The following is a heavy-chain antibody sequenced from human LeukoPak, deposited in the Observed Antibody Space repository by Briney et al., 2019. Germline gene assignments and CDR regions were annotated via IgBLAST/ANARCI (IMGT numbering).Heavy chain of an antibody. J-gene: IGHJ5*02. Sequence: GGSLRLSCAASGFTFSNAWMSWVRQAPGKGLEWVGRIKSKTDGGTTDYAAPVKGRFTISRDDSKNTLYLQMNSLKTEDTAVYYCTTGVLGLKQLVRPWGQGTLVTVSS. CDR2: IKSKTDGGTT. CDR1: GFTFSNAW. V-gene: IGHV3-15*01. CDR3: TTGVLGLKQLVRP. D-gene: IGHD6-6*01.